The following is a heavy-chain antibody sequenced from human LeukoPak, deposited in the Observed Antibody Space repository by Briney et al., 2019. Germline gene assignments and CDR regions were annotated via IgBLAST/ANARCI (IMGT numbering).Heavy chain of an antibody. D-gene: IGHD3-16*02. Sequence: GGSLRLSCAASGFTFSSFGMTWVRQAPGKGLEWVSAISGSGGHTYYADSVKGRSTISRDNSKNTLYLQMNSLRAEDTAVYYCAKHGLWGTYRFDYWGQGTLVTVSS. CDR1: GFTFSSFG. CDR3: AKHGLWGTYRFDY. CDR2: ISGSGGHT. V-gene: IGHV3-23*01. J-gene: IGHJ4*02.